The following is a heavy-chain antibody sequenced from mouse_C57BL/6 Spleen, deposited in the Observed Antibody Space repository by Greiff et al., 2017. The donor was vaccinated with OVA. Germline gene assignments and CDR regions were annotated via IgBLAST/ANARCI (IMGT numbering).Heavy chain of an antibody. CDR2: INPSNGGT. CDR1: GYTFTSYW. V-gene: IGHV1-53*01. D-gene: IGHD2-3*01. Sequence: VQLQQPGTELVKPGASVKLSCKASGYTFTSYWMHWVKQRPGQGLEWIGNINPSNGGTNYNEKFKSKATLTVDKSSSTAYMQLSSLTSEDSAVYYCAKYDGYFLYYFDYWGQGTTLTVSS. J-gene: IGHJ2*01. CDR3: AKYDGYFLYYFDY.